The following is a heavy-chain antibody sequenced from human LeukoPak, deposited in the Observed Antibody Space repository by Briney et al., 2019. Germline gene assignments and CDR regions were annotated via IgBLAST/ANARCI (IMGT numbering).Heavy chain of an antibody. CDR2: ISYDGSNK. CDR3: AKYRSTFGGVIDDY. CDR1: GFTFSSYG. Sequence: GGSLRLSCAASGFTFSSYGMHWVRQAPGKGLEWVAVISYDGSNKYYADSVKGRFTISRDNSKNTLYLQMNSLRAEDTAVYYCAKYRSTFGGVIDDYWGQGTLITVSS. V-gene: IGHV3-30*18. D-gene: IGHD3-16*02. J-gene: IGHJ4*02.